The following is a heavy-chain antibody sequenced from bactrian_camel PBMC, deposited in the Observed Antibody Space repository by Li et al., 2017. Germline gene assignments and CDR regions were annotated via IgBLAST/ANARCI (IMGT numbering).Heavy chain of an antibody. CDR2: ISTGGTDT. V-gene: IGHV3-2*01. Sequence: VQLVESGGGLVQPGGSLRLSCAASGFTFSTYHMSWVRHAPGKGLEWVSSISTGGTDTYYSDSVKGRFTISKDNAKNTLYLQMNSLKPEDTAVYYCAADDGGGYVVPHYWGQGTQGTQVTVS. D-gene: IGHD3*01. CDR1: GFTFSTYH. J-gene: IGHJ4*01.